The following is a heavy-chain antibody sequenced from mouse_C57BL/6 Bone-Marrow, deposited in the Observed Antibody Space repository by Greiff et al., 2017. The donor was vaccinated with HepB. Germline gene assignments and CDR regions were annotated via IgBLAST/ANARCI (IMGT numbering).Heavy chain of an antibody. D-gene: IGHD2-5*01. Sequence: EVHLVESGGDLVKPGGSLKLSCAASGFTFSSYGMSWVRQTPDKRLEWVATISSGGSYTYYPDSVKGRFTISRDNAKNTLYLQMSSLKSEDTAMYYCARRSYSNYNWYFDVWGTGTTVTVSS. V-gene: IGHV5-6*01. CDR2: ISSGGSYT. CDR3: ARRSYSNYNWYFDV. CDR1: GFTFSSYG. J-gene: IGHJ1*03.